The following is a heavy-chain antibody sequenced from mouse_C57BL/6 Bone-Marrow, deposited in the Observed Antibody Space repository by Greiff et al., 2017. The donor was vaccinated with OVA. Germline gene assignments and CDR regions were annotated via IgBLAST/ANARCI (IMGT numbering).Heavy chain of an antibody. Sequence: QVQLQQPGAELVRPGSSVKLSCKASGYTFTSYWMHWVKQRPIQGLEWIGNIDPSDGDTHYNPKFKDKATLTVDKSSSTAYMQLSSLTSEDAAVDYGARRGDDYSWFAYWGQGTLVTVSA. CDR3: ARRGDDYSWFAY. D-gene: IGHD2-4*01. CDR1: GYTFTSYW. V-gene: IGHV1-52*01. J-gene: IGHJ3*01. CDR2: IDPSDGDT.